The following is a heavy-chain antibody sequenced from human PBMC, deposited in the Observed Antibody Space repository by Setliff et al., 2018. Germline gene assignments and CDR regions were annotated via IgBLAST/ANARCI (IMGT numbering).Heavy chain of an antibody. V-gene: IGHV4-39*07. CDR3: ARKDSSSWSCDY. CDR1: GGSISSGDYY. Sequence: KPSETLSLTCTVSGGSISSGDYYWSWIRQPPGKGLEWIGEINHSGSTKYNPSLKSRVTISVDTSKNQFSLKLSSVTAADTAVYYCARKDSSSWSCDYWGQGTLVTVSS. D-gene: IGHD6-13*01. CDR2: INHSGST. J-gene: IGHJ4*02.